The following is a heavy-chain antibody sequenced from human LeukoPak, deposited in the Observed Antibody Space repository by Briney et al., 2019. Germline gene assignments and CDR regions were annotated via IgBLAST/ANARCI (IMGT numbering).Heavy chain of an antibody. CDR1: GFTFSSYS. D-gene: IGHD3-22*01. CDR3: ARDLAPSYYDSSGFPDY. Sequence: PGGSLRLSCAASGFTFSSYSMNWVRQAPGKGLEWVSYISSSSSTIYYADSVKGRFTISRDNAKNSLYLQMNSLRAEDTAVYYCARDLAPSYYDSSGFPDYWGQGTLVTVSS. J-gene: IGHJ4*02. V-gene: IGHV3-48*01. CDR2: ISSSSSTI.